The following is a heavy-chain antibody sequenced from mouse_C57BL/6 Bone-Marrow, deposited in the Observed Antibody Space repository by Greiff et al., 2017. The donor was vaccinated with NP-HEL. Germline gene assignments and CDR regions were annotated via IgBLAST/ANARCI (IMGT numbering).Heavy chain of an antibody. V-gene: IGHV1-4*01. Sequence: QVQLQQSGAELARPGASVKMSCKASGYTFTSYTMHWVKQRPGQGLEWIGYINPSSGYTKYNQKFKDKATLTADKSSSTAYMKLSSLTSEDSAVYYCARYHYYGSSFDYWGQGTTLTVSS. CDR2: INPSSGYT. D-gene: IGHD1-1*01. CDR1: GYTFTSYT. J-gene: IGHJ2*01. CDR3: ARYHYYGSSFDY.